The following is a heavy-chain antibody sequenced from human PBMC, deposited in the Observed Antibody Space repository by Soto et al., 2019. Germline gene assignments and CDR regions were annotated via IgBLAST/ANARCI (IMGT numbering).Heavy chain of an antibody. CDR2: IYYSGST. Sequence: QVQLQESGPGLVKPSETLSLTCTVSGGSVSSGSYYWSWIRQPPGKGLEWIGYIYYSGSTNYNPSLKSRVTISVDTSKNQFSLKLSSVTTADTAVYYCARDRPYYYDSSGYYRAGYGMDVWGQGTTVTVSS. D-gene: IGHD3-22*01. CDR1: GGSVSSGSYY. J-gene: IGHJ6*02. CDR3: ARDRPYYYDSSGYYRAGYGMDV. V-gene: IGHV4-61*01.